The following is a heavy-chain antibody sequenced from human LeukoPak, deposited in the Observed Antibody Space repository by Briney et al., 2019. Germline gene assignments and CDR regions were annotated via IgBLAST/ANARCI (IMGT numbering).Heavy chain of an antibody. D-gene: IGHD3-22*01. V-gene: IGHV3-48*01. J-gene: IGHJ4*02. CDR1: GFTFSTYS. CDR2: ISSSSSTI. Sequence: GGSLRLSCAASGFTFSTYSMNWVRQAPGKGLEWVSYISSSSSTIYYADSVKGRFTISRDNAKNSLYLQMNSLRAEDTAVYYCARDHYDSSGYPNLRFDYWGQGTLVTVSS. CDR3: ARDHYDSSGYPNLRFDY.